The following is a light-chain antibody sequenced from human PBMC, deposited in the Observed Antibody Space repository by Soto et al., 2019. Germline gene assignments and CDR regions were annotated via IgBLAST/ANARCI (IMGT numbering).Light chain of an antibody. CDR1: QSVGTY. V-gene: IGKV3-11*01. Sequence: ENVLKKSPGTLSLSPGERATLSFRASQSVGTYLAWYQHKPGQAPRLLIYDASSRATGIPARFSGSGFGTDFTLTISSLEPEDFAVYYCQQRSEWPITFGQGTRLEV. CDR3: QQRSEWPIT. CDR2: DAS. J-gene: IGKJ5*01.